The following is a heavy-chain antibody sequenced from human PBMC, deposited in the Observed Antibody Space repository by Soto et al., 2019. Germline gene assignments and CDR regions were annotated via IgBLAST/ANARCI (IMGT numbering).Heavy chain of an antibody. CDR2: MKPDGSDK. V-gene: IGHV3-7*01. Sequence: EVQLVESGGGLVQPEGSLRLSCVASGFTFSDSWMSWVRQAPGKGLEWVANMKPDGSDKYYADSVKGRFIISRDNGKNSLYLQMNSLRVEDTAIYYCVRSIDDLGQGTLVTVSS. J-gene: IGHJ4*02. CDR3: VRSIDD. CDR1: GFTFSDSW.